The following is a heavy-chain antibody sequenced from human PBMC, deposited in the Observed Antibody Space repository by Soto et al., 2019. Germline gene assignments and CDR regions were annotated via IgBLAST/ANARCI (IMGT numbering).Heavy chain of an antibody. CDR3: ARARRYREPEYYAMDV. Sequence: EVQLVESGGGLVQPGGSLRLSCAASGFTFSAYDMQWVRQVSGKGLEWVSTIRTAGDTYSPGSVKGRFTISRENAQNSLFLHMNSLRAEDTAVYYCARARRYREPEYYAMDVWGQGTTVTVSS. CDR2: IRTAGDT. J-gene: IGHJ6*02. CDR1: GFTFSAYD. D-gene: IGHD3-16*01. V-gene: IGHV3-13*01.